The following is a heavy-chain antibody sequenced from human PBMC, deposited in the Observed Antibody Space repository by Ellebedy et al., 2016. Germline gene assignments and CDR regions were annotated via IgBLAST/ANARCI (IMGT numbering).Heavy chain of an antibody. J-gene: IGHJ4*02. CDR2: IKEDGSFK. D-gene: IGHD6-19*01. CDR3: GAGGGWLSDY. V-gene: IGHV3-7*01. Sequence: GGSLRLSCAASGFTFSSYWMYWVRQVPGKGLEWVASIKEDGSFKQYVDSVRGRFTISRDNAKDSLYLQMNSLRVEDTAVYYCGAGGGWLSDYWGQGTLVTVSS. CDR1: GFTFSSYW.